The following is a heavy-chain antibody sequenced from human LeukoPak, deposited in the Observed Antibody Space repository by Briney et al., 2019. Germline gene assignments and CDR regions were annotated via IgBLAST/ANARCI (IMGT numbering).Heavy chain of an antibody. CDR2: ISGSGGST. V-gene: IGHV3-23*01. J-gene: IGHJ4*02. CDR1: GFTFSSYA. D-gene: IGHD3-3*01. Sequence: GRSLRLSCAASGFTFSSYAMSWVRQAPGKGLEWVSAISGSGGSTYYADSVKGRFTISRDNSKNTLYLQMNSLRAEDTAVYYCAKDTLNHDFWSGYYTSDYWGQGTLVTVSS. CDR3: AKDTLNHDFWSGYYTSDY.